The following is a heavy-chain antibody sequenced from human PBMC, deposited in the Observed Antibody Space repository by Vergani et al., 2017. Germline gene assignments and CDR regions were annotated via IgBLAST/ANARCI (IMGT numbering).Heavy chain of an antibody. D-gene: IGHD1-7*01. V-gene: IGHV3-23*01. Sequence: EVQLLESGGGLVQPGGSLRLSCAASGFTFSSYATSWVRQAPGKGLEWVSAISGSGGSTYYADSVKGRFTISRDNSKNTLYLQMNSLRAEDTAVYYCAKDLPKTGTTIVFFDYWGQGTLVTVSS. J-gene: IGHJ4*02. CDR3: AKDLPKTGTTIVFFDY. CDR2: ISGSGGST. CDR1: GFTFSSYA.